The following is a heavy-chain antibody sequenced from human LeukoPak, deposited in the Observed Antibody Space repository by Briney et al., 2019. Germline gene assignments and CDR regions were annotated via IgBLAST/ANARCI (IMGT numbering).Heavy chain of an antibody. D-gene: IGHD2-21*01. CDR1: GFTFSSYG. CDR3: AKDLDGDSSY. CDR2: ISYDGSNK. V-gene: IGHV3-30*18. J-gene: IGHJ4*02. Sequence: PGRSLRLSCAASGFTFSSYGMHWVRQAPGKGLEWVAVISYDGSNKYYADSVKGRFTISRDNSKNTLYLQMNSLRAEDTAVYYCAKDLDGDSSYWSQGTLVTVSS.